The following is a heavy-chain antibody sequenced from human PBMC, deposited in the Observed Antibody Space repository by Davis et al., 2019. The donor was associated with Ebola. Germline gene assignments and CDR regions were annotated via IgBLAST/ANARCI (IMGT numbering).Heavy chain of an antibody. CDR2: ISFDGTNA. CDR3: VRFFFDL. CDR1: GFTFRNFG. J-gene: IGHJ4*01. Sequence: GESLKISCEASGFTFRNFGMHWVRQASGKGLEWVAVISFDGTNAYYTDSVEGRFTISRDNAKNSLYLQMNSLRAEDTAIYYCVRFFFDLWGHGALVTVSA. V-gene: IGHV3-33*08.